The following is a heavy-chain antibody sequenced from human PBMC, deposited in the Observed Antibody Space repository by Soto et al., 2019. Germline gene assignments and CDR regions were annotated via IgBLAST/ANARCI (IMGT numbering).Heavy chain of an antibody. CDR2: ISYDGSNK. J-gene: IGHJ5*02. CDR3: AKLGIVDNWFDP. Sequence: PGGSLRLSCAASGFTFSSYGMHWVRQAPGKGLEWVAAISYDGSNKYYADSVKGRFTISRDNSKNTLYLQMNSLRAEDTAVYYCAKLGIVDNWFDPWGQGTLVTVSS. CDR1: GFTFSSYG. V-gene: IGHV3-30*18. D-gene: IGHD3-22*01.